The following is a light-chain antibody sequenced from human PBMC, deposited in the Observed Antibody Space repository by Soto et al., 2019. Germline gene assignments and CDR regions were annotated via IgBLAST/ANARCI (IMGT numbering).Light chain of an antibody. J-gene: IGKJ1*01. Sequence: DAVMTQSPDSLAVSLGERATINCRSSQSVLSSSNNKNYLAWYQQKPGQPPKLLIYWASTRESGVPDRFSGSGSGTDFTLTISSLQAEDVAVYYCQQYYRTPPTFGQGTKVDIK. CDR2: WAS. CDR1: QSVLSSSNNKNY. CDR3: QQYYRTPPT. V-gene: IGKV4-1*01.